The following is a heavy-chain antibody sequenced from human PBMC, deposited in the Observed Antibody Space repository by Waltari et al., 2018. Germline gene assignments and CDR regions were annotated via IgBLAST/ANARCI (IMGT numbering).Heavy chain of an antibody. CDR1: GYTFTSYY. J-gene: IGHJ4*02. D-gene: IGHD4-17*01. CDR2: INPSGGST. Sequence: QVQLVQSGAEVKKPGASVKVSCKASGYTFTSYYMHWVRQAPGQGLEWMGIINPSGGSTSYAPKFQGRVTMTRDTSTSTVYMELSSLRSEDTAVYYCARGGLETTVTTPYYFDYWGQGTLVTVSS. V-gene: IGHV1-46*03. CDR3: ARGGLETTVTTPYYFDY.